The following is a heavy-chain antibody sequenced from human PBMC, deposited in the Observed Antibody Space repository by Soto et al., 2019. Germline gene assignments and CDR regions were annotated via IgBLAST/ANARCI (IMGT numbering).Heavy chain of an antibody. D-gene: IGHD6-19*01. CDR3: ARRGAVAGLHY. J-gene: IGHJ4*02. CDR1: GFTFSSYW. V-gene: IGHV3-74*01. Sequence: EVQLVESGGGVVQPGGSLRVSCAASGFTFSSYWMHWVRQAPGKGLVWVSRINSDGSSTSYADSVKGRFTISRDNAKNTLYLQMNSLRAEDTAIYYCARRGAVAGLHYWGQGTLVTVSS. CDR2: INSDGSST.